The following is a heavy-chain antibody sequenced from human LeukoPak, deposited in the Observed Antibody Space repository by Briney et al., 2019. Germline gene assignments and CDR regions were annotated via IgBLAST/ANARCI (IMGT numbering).Heavy chain of an antibody. J-gene: IGHJ4*02. V-gene: IGHV1-2*02. Sequence: ASVKVSCKASGYTFTGYYMHWVRQAPGQGLEWMGWINPNSGGTNYAQKFQGRVTMTRDTSISTAYMELSRLRSDDTAVFYCARAGSTAGVFYFDYWGQGTLVTVSS. CDR2: INPNSGGT. CDR3: ARAGSTAGVFYFDY. D-gene: IGHD3-10*01. CDR1: GYTFTGYY.